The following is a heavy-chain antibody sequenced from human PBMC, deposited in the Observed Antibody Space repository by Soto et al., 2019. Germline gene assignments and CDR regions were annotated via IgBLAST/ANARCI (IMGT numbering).Heavy chain of an antibody. J-gene: IGHJ3*02. CDR1: GGTFSSYA. D-gene: IGHD3-22*01. CDR2: IIPIFGTA. V-gene: IGHV1-69*06. CDR3: AAWDYYDSSGYYPPLGSAFAI. Sequence: QVQLVQSGAEVKKPGSSVKVSCKASGGTFSSYAISWVRQAPGQGLEWMGGIIPIFGTANYAQKFQGRVTIIADKSTSTAYMELSSLRSEDTAMYYCAAWDYYDSSGYYPPLGSAFAIWGQGTMVTVSS.